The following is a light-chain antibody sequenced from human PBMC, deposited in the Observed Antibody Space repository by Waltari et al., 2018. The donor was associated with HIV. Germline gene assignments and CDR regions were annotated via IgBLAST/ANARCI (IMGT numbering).Light chain of an antibody. J-gene: IGLJ1*01. CDR1: ALSKHY. V-gene: IGLV3-25*03. CDR3: QSADISGTHLFV. CDR2: KDT. Sequence: SNDLTQSSSVSVSPGQTARITCSGDALSKHYSYWYQHKPGQAPLLLIYKDTERPAEIPRRFAGSSSGTTATLTITGVQPEDEADYYCQSADISGTHLFVFAAGTKVTVL.